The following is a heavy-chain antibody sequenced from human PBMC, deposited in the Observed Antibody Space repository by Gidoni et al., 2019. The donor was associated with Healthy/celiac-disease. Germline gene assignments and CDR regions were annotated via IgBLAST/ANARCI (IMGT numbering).Heavy chain of an antibody. CDR2: INPNSGGT. CDR1: GSTFTGYY. CDR3: ARGTREKLAAAGTSFDY. D-gene: IGHD6-13*01. V-gene: IGHV1-2*04. Sequence: QVQLVQSGAEVKKPGASVKVYCKASGSTFTGYYMHWVRQAPGQGLEWMGWINPNSGGTNYAQKFQGWVTMTRDTSISTAYMELSRLRSDDTAVYYCARGTREKLAAAGTSFDYWGQGTLVTVSS. J-gene: IGHJ4*02.